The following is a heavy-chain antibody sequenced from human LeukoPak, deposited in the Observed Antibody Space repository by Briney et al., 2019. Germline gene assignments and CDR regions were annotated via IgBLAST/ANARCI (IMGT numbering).Heavy chain of an antibody. D-gene: IGHD1-1*01. Sequence: GESLRLSCAASGFTFSSYAMHWVRQAPGKGLEWVAVISYDGSNKYYADSVRGRFTISRDNSKNIVYLQMSSLRAEDTAVYYCARPRRLTLDAFDIWGQGTMVTVSS. CDR3: ARPRRLTLDAFDI. CDR2: ISYDGSNK. CDR1: GFTFSSYA. V-gene: IGHV3-30-3*01. J-gene: IGHJ3*02.